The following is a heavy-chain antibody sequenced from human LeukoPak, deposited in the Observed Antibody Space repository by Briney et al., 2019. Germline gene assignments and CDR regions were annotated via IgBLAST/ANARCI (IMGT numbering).Heavy chain of an antibody. CDR3: ARDPMVRGPNYYYYYGMDV. J-gene: IGHJ6*02. D-gene: IGHD3-10*01. Sequence: SETLSLTCTVSGGSISSYYWSWIRQPAGKGLEWIGRIYTSGSTNYNPSLKSRVTMSVDTSKNQFSLKLSSVTAADTDVYYCARDPMVRGPNYYYYYGMDVWGQGTTVTVSS. CDR1: GGSISSYY. V-gene: IGHV4-4*07. CDR2: IYTSGST.